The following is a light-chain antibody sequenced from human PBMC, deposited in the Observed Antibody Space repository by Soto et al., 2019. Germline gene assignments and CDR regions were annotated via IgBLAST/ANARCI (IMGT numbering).Light chain of an antibody. CDR3: KQYAKWPPRT. V-gene: IGKV3D-15*01. J-gene: IGKJ1*01. CDR1: QSVSSN. CDR2: GVY. Sequence: EIVMTQSPTILSVSPGERATLSCRASQSVSSNLAWYQQKPGQPPRLLMYGVYTRAPGTPARFSGSGPGTEFNLTISSLQSEDSAVYYCKQYAKWPPRTFGQGTKVEIK.